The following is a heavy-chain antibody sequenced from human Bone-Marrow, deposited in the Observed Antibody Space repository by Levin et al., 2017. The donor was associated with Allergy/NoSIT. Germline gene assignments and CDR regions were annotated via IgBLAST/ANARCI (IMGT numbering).Heavy chain of an antibody. D-gene: IGHD3-16*01. CDR2: IYHSGIT. V-gene: IGHV4-39*01. Sequence: GSLRLSCSVSGASLSSTDYYWGWIRQPPGKGLEWIGNIYHSGITYYSPSLKSRVTISVDTSKNQFSLKLSSVTAADTAIYYCARHQATGPYNYYYYMDVWGSGTTVTVSS. CDR1: GASLSSTDYY. CDR3: ARHQATGPYNYYYYMDV. J-gene: IGHJ6*03.